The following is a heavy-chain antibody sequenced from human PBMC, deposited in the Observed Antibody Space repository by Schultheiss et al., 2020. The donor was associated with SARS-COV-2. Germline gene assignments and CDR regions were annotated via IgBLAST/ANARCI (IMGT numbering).Heavy chain of an antibody. CDR3: ARRYYYDSSGYYYGYYGMDV. D-gene: IGHD3-22*01. V-gene: IGHV5-51*01. J-gene: IGHJ6*02. Sequence: GGSLRLSCKGSGYSFTSYWISWVRQMPGKGLEWMGIIYPGDSDTRYSPSFQGQVTISADKSISTAYLQWSSLKASDTAMYYCARRYYYDSSGYYYGYYGMDVWGQGTTVTVSS. CDR2: IYPGDSDT. CDR1: GYSFTSYW.